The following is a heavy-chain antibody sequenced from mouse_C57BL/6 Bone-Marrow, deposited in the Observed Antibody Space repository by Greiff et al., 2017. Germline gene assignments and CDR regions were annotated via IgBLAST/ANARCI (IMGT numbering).Heavy chain of an antibody. D-gene: IGHD2-5*01. CDR2: ISDGGSYT. J-gene: IGHJ2*01. CDR3: ARDRRAYYSNWNYFDY. CDR1: GFTFSSYA. Sequence: DVMLVESGGGLVKPGGSLKLSCAASGFTFSSYAMSWVRQTPEKRLAWVATISDGGSYTYYPDNVKGRFTISRDNAKNNLYLQMSHLKSEDTAMYYCARDRRAYYSNWNYFDYWGQGTTLTVSS. V-gene: IGHV5-4*01.